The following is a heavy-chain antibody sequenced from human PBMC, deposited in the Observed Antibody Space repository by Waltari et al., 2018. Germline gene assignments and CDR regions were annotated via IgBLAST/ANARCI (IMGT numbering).Heavy chain of an antibody. D-gene: IGHD6-19*01. Sequence: QVQLQESGPGLVKPSETLSLTCTVSGGSISSYYWSWIRQPPGKGLEWIGYIYYSGSTNYNPSLKSRVTISVDTSKNQFSLKLSSVTAADTAVYYCARDYFSGSGWAHFDYWGQGTLVIVSS. CDR3: ARDYFSGSGWAHFDY. J-gene: IGHJ4*02. CDR2: IYYSGST. V-gene: IGHV4-59*01. CDR1: GGSISSYY.